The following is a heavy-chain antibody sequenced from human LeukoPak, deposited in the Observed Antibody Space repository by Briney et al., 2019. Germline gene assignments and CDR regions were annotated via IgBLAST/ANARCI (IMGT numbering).Heavy chain of an antibody. Sequence: PGGSLRLSCAASRFTVSSNYMSWVRQAPGKGLEWVSVVYSGGSTYYADSVKGRFTISRDNSKNTLYLQMNSLRAEDTAVYYCARGEDYGDYFDYWGQGTLVTVSS. J-gene: IGHJ4*02. CDR2: VYSGGST. V-gene: IGHV3-53*01. D-gene: IGHD4-17*01. CDR3: ARGEDYGDYFDY. CDR1: RFTVSSNY.